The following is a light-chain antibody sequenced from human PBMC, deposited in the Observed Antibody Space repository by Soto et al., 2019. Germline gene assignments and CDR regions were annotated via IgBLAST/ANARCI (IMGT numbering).Light chain of an antibody. CDR3: QHYNSYSWT. V-gene: IGKV1-5*01. CDR1: QSISSR. CDR2: DAS. Sequence: DIQMTQSPSTLSASVGDRVTITCRASQSISSRLAWCQQKPGKAPKLLIFDASTLESGVPSRFSGSGSGTEFTLTISSLQPDDFATYYCQHYNSYSWTFGQGTKV. J-gene: IGKJ1*01.